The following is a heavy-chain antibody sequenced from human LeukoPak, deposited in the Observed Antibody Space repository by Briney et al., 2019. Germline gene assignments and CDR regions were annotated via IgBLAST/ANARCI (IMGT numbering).Heavy chain of an antibody. CDR2: ISYDGSNK. D-gene: IGHD3-3*01. CDR3: ARDEDDFWSGYPD. J-gene: IGHJ4*02. V-gene: IGHV3-30*03. Sequence: GGSLRLSCAASGFTFSSYGMHWVRQAPGKGLEWVAVISYDGSNKYYADSVKGRFTISRDNAKNSLYLQMNSLRAEDTAMYYCARDEDDFWSGYPDWGQGTLVTVSS. CDR1: GFTFSSYG.